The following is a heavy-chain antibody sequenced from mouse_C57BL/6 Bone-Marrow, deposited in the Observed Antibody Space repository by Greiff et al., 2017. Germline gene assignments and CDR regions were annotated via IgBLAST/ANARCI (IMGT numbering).Heavy chain of an antibody. J-gene: IGHJ2*01. D-gene: IGHD2-5*01. Sequence: VKLQQPGAELVRPGSSVKLSCKASGYTFTSYWMDWVKQRPGQGLEWIGNIYPSDSETHYNQKFKDKATLTVDKSSSTAYMQLSSLTSEDSAVYYCARVGYSNYEYFDYWGQGTTLTVSS. CDR3: ARVGYSNYEYFDY. CDR1: GYTFTSYW. CDR2: IYPSDSET. V-gene: IGHV1-61*01.